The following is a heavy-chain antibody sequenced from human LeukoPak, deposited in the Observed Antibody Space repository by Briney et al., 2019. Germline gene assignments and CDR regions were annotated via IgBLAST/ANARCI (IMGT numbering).Heavy chain of an antibody. CDR3: ASTERCSTTCPLDY. CDR1: GGSFRGYY. Sequence: SETLSLTCAVYGGSFRGYYWSWIRQPPGKGLAWIGEINHSGSTNYNPSLKSRVTISLDTSKKKFSLKLNSVTAADMAVYYCASTERCSTTCPLDYWGQGTLVTVSS. D-gene: IGHD2-2*01. CDR2: INHSGST. J-gene: IGHJ4*02. V-gene: IGHV4-34*01.